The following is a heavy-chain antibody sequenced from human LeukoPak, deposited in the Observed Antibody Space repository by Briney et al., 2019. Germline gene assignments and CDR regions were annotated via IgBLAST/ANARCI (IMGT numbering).Heavy chain of an antibody. CDR2: ISGSGGST. J-gene: IGHJ4*02. V-gene: IGHV3-23*01. D-gene: IGHD3-22*01. CDR1: GFTFSSYA. CDR3: AKDLLYYDSSGYYSRYFDY. Sequence: GGSLRLSCAASGFTFSSYAMSWVRQAPGKGLEWVSAISGSGGSTYYADSVKGRFTISRDNSKNTLYLRMNSLRAEDTAVYYCAKDLLYYDSSGYYSRYFDYWGQGTLVTVSS.